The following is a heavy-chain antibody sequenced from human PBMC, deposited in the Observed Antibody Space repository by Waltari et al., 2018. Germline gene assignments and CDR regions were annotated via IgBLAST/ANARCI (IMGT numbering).Heavy chain of an antibody. CDR3: ARETLPGNKIIDY. V-gene: IGHV1-2*06. Sequence: QVQLVQSGPEVKQPGASVRVSCKTSGYTFTSYYLHWVRQAPGQGLEWMARMNSNTGDSQSAQTFQGRVTVTKDTSLTTVYLELGGLRSDDTALYYCARETLPGNKIIDYWGQGTLVTVSS. CDR1: GYTFTSYY. CDR2: MNSNTGDS. D-gene: IGHD1-1*01. J-gene: IGHJ4*02.